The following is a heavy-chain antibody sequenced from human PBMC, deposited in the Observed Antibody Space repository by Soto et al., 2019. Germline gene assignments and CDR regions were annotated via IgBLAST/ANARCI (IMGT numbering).Heavy chain of an antibody. Sequence: QITLKESGPTLVKPTQTLTLTCTFSGFSLSTSGVGVGWIRQPPGKALEWLALIYWDDDKRYSPSLKSRLTITKDPSKNQVVLTMTNMDPVDTATYYCAHKDRSSWYNWFDPWGQGTLVTVSS. CDR2: IYWDDDK. D-gene: IGHD6-13*01. CDR1: GFSLSTSGVG. J-gene: IGHJ5*02. CDR3: AHKDRSSWYNWFDP. V-gene: IGHV2-5*02.